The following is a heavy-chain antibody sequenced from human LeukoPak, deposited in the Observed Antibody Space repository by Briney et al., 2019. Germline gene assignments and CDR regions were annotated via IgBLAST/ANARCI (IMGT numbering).Heavy chain of an antibody. Sequence: PSQTPSLTCAISGDSVSRNTVAWNWIRQSPSRGPEWLGRTYYRSQWYSDYAESVKGRITINPDTSKNQFSLQLNSVTPEDTAVYYCARYQVSQGRETTPFDYWGQGTLVTVSS. D-gene: IGHD1-14*01. J-gene: IGHJ4*02. CDR1: GDSVSRNTVA. CDR2: TYYRSQWYS. CDR3: ARYQVSQGRETTPFDY. V-gene: IGHV6-1*01.